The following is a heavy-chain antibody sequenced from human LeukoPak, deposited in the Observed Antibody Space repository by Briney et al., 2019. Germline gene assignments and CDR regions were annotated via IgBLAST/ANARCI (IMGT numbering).Heavy chain of an antibody. V-gene: IGHV1-69*04. CDR3: GRDRGSGWNKAIDY. Sequence: SVKVSCKASGGTFSSYAISWVRQAPGQGLEWMGRIIPSIGSSNYVPKFQGRFTITADKSTSTVFIELSNLRSEDTAVYFCGRDRGSGWNKAIDYWGQGTLVTVSS. J-gene: IGHJ4*02. CDR2: IIPSIGSS. CDR1: GGTFSSYA. D-gene: IGHD6-19*01.